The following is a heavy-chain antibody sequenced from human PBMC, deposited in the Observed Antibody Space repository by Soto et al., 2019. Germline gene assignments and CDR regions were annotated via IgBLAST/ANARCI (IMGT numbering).Heavy chain of an antibody. J-gene: IGHJ4*02. D-gene: IGHD3-10*01. CDR3: ARPGSTTGWFYFDD. CDR1: GESISRDNYY. Sequence: SETLSLTCIVSGESISRDNYYWGWIRQPPGKGLERIGSITYSGSTYYNPSLKSRVTMAVDTSKNQFSLNLPPVTAADTAVYYCARPGSTTGWFYFDDWGPGILVTVSS. CDR2: ITYSGST. V-gene: IGHV4-39*01.